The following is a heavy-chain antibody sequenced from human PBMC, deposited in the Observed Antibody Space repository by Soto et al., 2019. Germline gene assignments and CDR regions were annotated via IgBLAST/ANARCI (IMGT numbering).Heavy chain of an antibody. D-gene: IGHD3-22*01. CDR3: ARDQLYYNDISGRPLNAFDV. Sequence: GGSLRLSCAASGFTFRNYGMNWVRQAPGKGLEWVSYIGIGSSTKYYADSVKGRFTISRDNAKNSLYLQMNSLRAEDTAVYYCARDQLYYNDISGRPLNAFDVWGQGTIVTVSS. CDR1: GFTFRNYG. J-gene: IGHJ3*01. V-gene: IGHV3-48*01. CDR2: IGIGSSTK.